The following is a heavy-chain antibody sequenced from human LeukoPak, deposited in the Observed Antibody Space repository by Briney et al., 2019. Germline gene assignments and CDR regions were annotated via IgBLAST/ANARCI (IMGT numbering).Heavy chain of an antibody. V-gene: IGHV4-59*08. J-gene: IGHJ4*02. CDR1: GDSINTDY. Sequence: PSETLSLTCIVSGDSINTDYWSWIRQSPGKGLEWIGYINYRGNSGYNPSLKSRVTISVNRPDKKVSLKMRSVTAADTAIYYCARLDRISETCYNYWAVGALVTVSS. CDR2: INYRGNS. D-gene: IGHD3-16*02. CDR3: ARLDRISETCYNY.